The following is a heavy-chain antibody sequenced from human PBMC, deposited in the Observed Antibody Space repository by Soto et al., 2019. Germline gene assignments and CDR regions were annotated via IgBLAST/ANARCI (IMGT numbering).Heavy chain of an antibody. D-gene: IGHD6-25*01. V-gene: IGHV4-30-4*01. J-gene: IGHJ4*02. CDR1: GGSITTDDYF. CDR2: IFHSGNT. Sequence: QVQLQESGPGLVKPSQTLSLTCTVSGGSITTDDYFWSWIRQSPERGLEWIGFIFHSGNTFNNPSLSGRASLSVDTSTNEFSLNLTSVTAADTAVYYCVREGTKISPQGYITAAGRFDHWGQGALVTVSS. CDR3: VREGTKISPQGYITAAGRFDH.